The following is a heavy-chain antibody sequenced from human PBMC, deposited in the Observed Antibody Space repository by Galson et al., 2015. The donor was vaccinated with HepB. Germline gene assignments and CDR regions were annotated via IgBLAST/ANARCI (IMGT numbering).Heavy chain of an antibody. V-gene: IGHV3-74*01. Sequence: SLRLSCAASGFTFSSYWMHWVRQAPGKGLVWVSRINSDGSSTSYADSVKGRSTISRDNARNTLYLQMISLRAEDTAVYYCVRGSSSGWYPYFFDYWGQGTLVTVSS. CDR2: INSDGSST. J-gene: IGHJ4*02. D-gene: IGHD6-19*01. CDR3: VRGSSSGWYPYFFDY. CDR1: GFTFSSYW.